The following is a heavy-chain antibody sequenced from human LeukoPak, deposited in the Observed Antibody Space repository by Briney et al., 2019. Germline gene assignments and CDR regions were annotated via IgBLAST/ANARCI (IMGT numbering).Heavy chain of an antibody. D-gene: IGHD3-10*02. J-gene: IGHJ4*02. CDR2: IYYSGST. V-gene: IGHV4-59*12. CDR3: ARYVRRQNLLFDY. Sequence: SETLSLTCTVSGGSISSYYWSWIRHPPGKGLEWIGSIYYSGSTYYNPSLKSRVTISVDTSKNQFSLKLSSVTAADTAVYYCARYVRRQNLLFDYWGQGTLVTVSS. CDR1: GGSISSYY.